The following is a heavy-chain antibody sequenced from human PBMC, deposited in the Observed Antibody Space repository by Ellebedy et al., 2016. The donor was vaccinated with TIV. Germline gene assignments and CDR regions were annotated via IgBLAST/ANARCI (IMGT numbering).Heavy chain of an antibody. J-gene: IGHJ4*02. CDR3: VKEPIAAAVRGYFDY. CDR2: INWNSDST. D-gene: IGHD6-13*01. CDR1: GFTFDEYA. V-gene: IGHV3-9*01. Sequence: SLKISCAASGFTFDEYAMHWVRQAPGKGLEWVSGINWNSDSTGYADSVKGRFTISRDNAKNSLYLKMTSLRVEDTALYYCVKEPIAAAVRGYFDYWGQGTLVTVSS.